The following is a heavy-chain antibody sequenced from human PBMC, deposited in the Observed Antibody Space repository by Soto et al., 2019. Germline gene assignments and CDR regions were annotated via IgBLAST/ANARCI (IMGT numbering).Heavy chain of an antibody. CDR1: GFTFSDYY. J-gene: IGHJ5*02. V-gene: IGHV3-11*01. D-gene: IGHD1-26*01. Sequence: GGSLRLSCAASGFTFSDYYMSWIRQAPGKGLEWVSYISSSGSTIYYADSVKGRFTISRDNAKNSLYLQMNSLRAEDTAVYYCARDDPNHSGSYYWFDPWGQGTLVTVSS. CDR3: ARDDPNHSGSYYWFDP. CDR2: ISSSGSTI.